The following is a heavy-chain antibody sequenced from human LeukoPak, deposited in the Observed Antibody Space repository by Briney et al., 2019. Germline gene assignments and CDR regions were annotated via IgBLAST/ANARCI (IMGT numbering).Heavy chain of an antibody. Sequence: SETLSLTCGVYGGSFSVYYWTWIRQSPGKGPEWIGEINHSGSTNYNPSLKSRVTISVDTSKNQFSLKLNSVTAADTAVYYCARGAWLVATITGHYYQYMDVWGKGTTVTVSS. V-gene: IGHV4-34*01. CDR3: ARGAWLVATITGHYYQYMDV. D-gene: IGHD5-12*01. CDR1: GGSFSVYY. CDR2: INHSGST. J-gene: IGHJ6*03.